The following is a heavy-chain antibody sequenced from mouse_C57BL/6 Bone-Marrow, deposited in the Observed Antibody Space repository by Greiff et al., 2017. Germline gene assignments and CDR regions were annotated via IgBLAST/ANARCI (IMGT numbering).Heavy chain of an antibody. CDR3: ARYGQTGTEAY. V-gene: IGHV1-81*01. CDR2: IYPRSGNN. D-gene: IGHD4-1*01. Sequence: VQLQQSGAELARPGASVKLSCKASGYTFTSYGISWVKQRTGQGLEWIGEIYPRSGNNYYNEKFKGKATLTADKSSSTAYKELSSLTSESYAVDFCARYGQTGTEAYWGQGTLVTVSA. J-gene: IGHJ3*01. CDR1: GYTFTSYG.